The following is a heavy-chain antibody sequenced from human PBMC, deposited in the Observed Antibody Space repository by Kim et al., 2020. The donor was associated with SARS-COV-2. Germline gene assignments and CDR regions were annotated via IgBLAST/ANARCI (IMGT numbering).Heavy chain of an antibody. D-gene: IGHD6-13*01. Sequence: GGSLRLSCAASGFTFSSYAMSWVRQAPGKGLEWVSAISGSGGRTYYADSVKGRFTISRDNSKNTLYLQMNSLRAEDTAVYYCAKDGPRYSSSWYELDCWVQGTLVTVSS. J-gene: IGHJ4*02. V-gene: IGHV3-23*01. CDR3: AKDGPRYSSSWYELDC. CDR1: GFTFSSYA. CDR2: ISGSGGRT.